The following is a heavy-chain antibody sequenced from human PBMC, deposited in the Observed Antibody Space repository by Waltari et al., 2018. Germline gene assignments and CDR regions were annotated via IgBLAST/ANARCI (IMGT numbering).Heavy chain of an antibody. CDR1: GYTLTGYA. Sequence: QVQLVQSGAEVKKTGASVKVSCKASGYTLTGYAMHWVRQAPGHRLEWMGWINSNSGNIEVSQKFGGRVTITRDTSLSTAYMEMGSLRYEDTAIYYCVRGYHGGAWIVDYWGQGTPVTVSS. CDR3: VRGYHGGAWIVDY. CDR2: INSNSGNI. J-gene: IGHJ4*02. D-gene: IGHD1-1*01. V-gene: IGHV1-3*01.